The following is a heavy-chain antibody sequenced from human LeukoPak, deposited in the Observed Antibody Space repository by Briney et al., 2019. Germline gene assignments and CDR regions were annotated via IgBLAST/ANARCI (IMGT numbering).Heavy chain of an antibody. CDR3: ARGATNYDILTGFSGYYYGMDV. D-gene: IGHD3-9*01. Sequence: SETLSLTCTVSGGSISSGDYYWSWIRQPPGKGLEWIGYIYYSGSTYYNPSLKSRVTISVDTSKNQFSLKLSSVTAADTAVYYCARGATNYDILTGFSGYYYGMDVWGQGTTVTVSS. J-gene: IGHJ6*02. CDR1: GGSISSGDYY. CDR2: IYYSGST. V-gene: IGHV4-30-4*01.